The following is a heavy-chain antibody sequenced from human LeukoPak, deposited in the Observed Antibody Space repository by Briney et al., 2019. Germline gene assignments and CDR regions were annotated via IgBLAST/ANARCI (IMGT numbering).Heavy chain of an antibody. Sequence: SETLSLTCTVSGVSIFSYYWNWVRQPPGKGLEWIGYTHYSGSTNYNPSLKSRVTISVDTSKSQFSLKLTSATAADTAVYYCATGRSIXYFDYWGQGTLLTVSS. CDR2: THYSGST. CDR3: ATGRSIXYFDY. D-gene: IGHD3-9*01. J-gene: IGHJ4*02. V-gene: IGHV4-59*08. CDR1: GVSIFSYY.